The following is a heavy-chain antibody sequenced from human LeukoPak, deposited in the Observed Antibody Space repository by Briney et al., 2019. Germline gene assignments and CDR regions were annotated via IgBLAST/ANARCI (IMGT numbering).Heavy chain of an antibody. V-gene: IGHV3-30*04. CDR2: ISYDGSNK. Sequence: PGRSLRLSCAASGFTFSSYAMRWVRQAPGKGLEWVAVISYDGSNKYYADSVKGRFTISRDNSKNTLYLQMNSLRAEDTAVYYCARETDSSGWYPFDYWGQGTLVTVSS. D-gene: IGHD6-19*01. CDR1: GFTFSSYA. CDR3: ARETDSSGWYPFDY. J-gene: IGHJ4*02.